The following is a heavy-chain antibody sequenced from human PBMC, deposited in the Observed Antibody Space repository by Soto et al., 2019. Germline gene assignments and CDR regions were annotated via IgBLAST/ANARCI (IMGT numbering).Heavy chain of an antibody. CDR3: ARDSSGWYYYYYYMDV. CDR1: GFTFSSYG. CDR2: IWYDGSKK. V-gene: IGHV3-33*01. Sequence: GGSLRLSCAASGFTFSSYGMHWVRQAPGKGLEWVAVIWYDGSKKYYADSVKGRFTISRDNSKNTLYLQMNSLRAEDTAVYYCARDSSGWYYYYYYMDVWGKGTTVTVSS. J-gene: IGHJ6*03. D-gene: IGHD6-19*01.